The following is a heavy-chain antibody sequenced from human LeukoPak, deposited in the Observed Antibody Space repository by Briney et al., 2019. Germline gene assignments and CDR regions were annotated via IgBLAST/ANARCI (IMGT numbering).Heavy chain of an antibody. V-gene: IGHV3-53*01. CDR1: GFTFSDYY. CDR2: MYRDGTT. CDR3: ASGSGVYMFFDC. Sequence: GGSLRLSCAASGFTFSDYYMSWIRQAPGKGPEWVSVMYRDGTTYYTESVKGRFTLSRDYSRSTLYLQMNSLRAEDTAVYYCASGSGVYMFFDCWGQGTLVTVSS. J-gene: IGHJ4*02. D-gene: IGHD3-10*01.